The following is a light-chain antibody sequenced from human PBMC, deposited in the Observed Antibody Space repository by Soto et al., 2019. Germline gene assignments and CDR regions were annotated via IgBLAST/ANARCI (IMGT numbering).Light chain of an antibody. J-gene: IGKJ1*01. CDR3: QQYDTWPWT. CDR2: GAS. V-gene: IGKV3-15*01. CDR1: QSVSSS. Sequence: EMVMTQSPATLSVSPGEKATLSCRASQSVSSSLAWYQQIPGQAPRLLIYGASTRATAIPARFSGSGSGTDFTLTISSLQSEDFAIYYCQQYDTWPWTFGQGTKVEIK.